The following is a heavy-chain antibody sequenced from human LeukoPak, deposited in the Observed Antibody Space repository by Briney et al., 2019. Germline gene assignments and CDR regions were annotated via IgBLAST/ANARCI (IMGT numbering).Heavy chain of an antibody. CDR1: GGPFSGYY. J-gene: IGHJ4*02. D-gene: IGHD2-21*02. V-gene: IGHV4-34*01. CDR3: AGKMTSFDY. CDR2: INHSGST. Sequence: PSETLSLTCAVYGGPFSGYYWSWIRQPPGKGLEWIGEINHSGSTNYNPSLKSRVTISVDTSKNQFSLKLSSVTAADTAVYYCAGKMTSFDYWGQGTLVTVSS.